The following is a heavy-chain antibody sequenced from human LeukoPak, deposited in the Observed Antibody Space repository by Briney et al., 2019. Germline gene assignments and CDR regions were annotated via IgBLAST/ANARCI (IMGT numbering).Heavy chain of an antibody. D-gene: IGHD6-19*01. Sequence: GGSLRLSCAASGFTFSSYPMSWVRQAPGKGLEWVSLISGDGGSTYYADSVKGRFTISRDNSRNSLYLQMNSLRTEDTALYYCAKDIRYSGIAVAGTGAFDIWGQGTMVTVSS. CDR2: ISGDGGST. J-gene: IGHJ3*02. CDR3: AKDIRYSGIAVAGTGAFDI. V-gene: IGHV3-43*02. CDR1: GFTFSSYP.